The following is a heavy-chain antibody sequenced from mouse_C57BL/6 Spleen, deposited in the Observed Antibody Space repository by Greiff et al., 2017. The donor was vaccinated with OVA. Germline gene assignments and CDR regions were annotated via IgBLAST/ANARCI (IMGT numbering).Heavy chain of an antibody. D-gene: IGHD2-3*01. Sequence: EVMLVESGEGLVKPGGSLKLSCAASGFTFSSYAMSWVRQTPEKRLEWVAYISSGGDYIYYADTVKGRFTISRDNARNTLYLQMSSLKSEDTAMYYCTRGWLPSYYAMDYWGQGTSVTVSS. J-gene: IGHJ4*01. CDR1: GFTFSSYA. CDR3: TRGWLPSYYAMDY. CDR2: ISSGGDYI. V-gene: IGHV5-9-1*02.